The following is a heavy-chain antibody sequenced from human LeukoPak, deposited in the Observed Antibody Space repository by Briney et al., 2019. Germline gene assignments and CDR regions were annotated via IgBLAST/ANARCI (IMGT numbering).Heavy chain of an antibody. CDR1: GGSITSSSYY. D-gene: IGHD1-26*01. Sequence: SETLSLTCTVSGGSITSSSYYWVWIRQPPGKGLEWIGSIFHSGSTYYNASLKSRVTISVDTSRNQFSLKLSSVTAADTAVFYCARHVGTGGSYFPHYFDYWGQGTLVTVSS. CDR2: IFHSGST. V-gene: IGHV4-39*01. CDR3: ARHVGTGGSYFPHYFDY. J-gene: IGHJ4*02.